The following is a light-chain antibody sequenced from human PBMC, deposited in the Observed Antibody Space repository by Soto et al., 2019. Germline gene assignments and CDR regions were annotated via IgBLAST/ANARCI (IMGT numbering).Light chain of an antibody. CDR3: QQYNNWWT. CDR2: GAS. J-gene: IGKJ1*01. CDR1: QSVSNN. V-gene: IGKV3-15*01. Sequence: EIVMTQSPATLSVSPGERATLSCRASQSVSNNLAWYQKKPGQAPRLLIYGASTRATGIPARFSGGGSGTEFTLTISGLQSEDFAVYYCQQYNNWWTFGQGTRV.